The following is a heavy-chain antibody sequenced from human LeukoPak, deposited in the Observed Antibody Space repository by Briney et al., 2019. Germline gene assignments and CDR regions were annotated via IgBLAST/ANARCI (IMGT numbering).Heavy chain of an antibody. V-gene: IGHV1-3*01. J-gene: IGHJ4*02. CDR3: ARSIWYNRQYYFDS. Sequence: ASVKLSCKASGYSFNDYAIQWVRQAPGQRLGWMGWINCGNGKTKYSEKFQGRVTITRDQSATTAYMDLGSLRSEDTAVYYCARSIWYNRQYYFDSWGQGTLVTVSS. D-gene: IGHD6-13*01. CDR1: GYSFNDYA. CDR2: INCGNGKT.